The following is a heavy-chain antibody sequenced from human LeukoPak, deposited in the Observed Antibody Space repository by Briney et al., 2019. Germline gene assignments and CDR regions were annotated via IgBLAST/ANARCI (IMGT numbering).Heavy chain of an antibody. Sequence: GGSLRLSCAASGFTFSSYGMRWVRQAPGKGLDWVSAVSGSGGSTNYADSVTGRFTISRDNSKDTLYLQMNSLRAEDTAVYYCAKDRYFDNSGNHYESEYWGQGTLVTVSS. CDR2: VSGSGGST. D-gene: IGHD3-22*01. J-gene: IGHJ4*02. CDR3: AKDRYFDNSGNHYESEY. CDR1: GFTFSSYG. V-gene: IGHV3-23*01.